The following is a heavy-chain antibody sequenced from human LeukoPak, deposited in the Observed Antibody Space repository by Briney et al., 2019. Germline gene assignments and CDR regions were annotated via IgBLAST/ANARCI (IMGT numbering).Heavy chain of an antibody. CDR3: ARIAAAIDY. D-gene: IGHD6-13*01. Sequence: GGSLRLSCAASGFTLSSYSMNWVRQAPGKGLEWVSYISSSSSTIYYADSVKGRFTISRDNAKNSLYLQMNSLRAEDTAVYYYARIAAAIDYWGQGTLATVSS. CDR2: ISSSSSTI. J-gene: IGHJ4*02. CDR1: GFTLSSYS. V-gene: IGHV3-48*04.